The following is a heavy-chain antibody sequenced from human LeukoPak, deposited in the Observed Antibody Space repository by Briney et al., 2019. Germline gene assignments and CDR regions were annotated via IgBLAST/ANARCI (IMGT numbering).Heavy chain of an antibody. J-gene: IGHJ5*02. CDR1: GFSFRTYS. CDR3: ARDAGGRTQREGWFDP. Sequence: GESLRLSCAASGFSFRTYSMNWVRQAPGKGLEWVSSINSDSIWIYYADSVRGRFTISRDNTRNSLYLQMNSLRVEDTAVYYCARDAGGRTQREGWFDPWGQGTLVTVSS. CDR2: INSDSIWI. V-gene: IGHV3-21*01. D-gene: IGHD1-26*01.